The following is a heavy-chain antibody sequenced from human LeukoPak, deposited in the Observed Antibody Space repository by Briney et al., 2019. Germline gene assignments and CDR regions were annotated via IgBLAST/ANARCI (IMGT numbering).Heavy chain of an antibody. J-gene: IGHJ3*02. Sequence: GGSLRLSCAASGLTVSSNYMSWVRQAPGKGLEWVSVIYSGGSTYYADSVKGRFTISRDNSKNTLYLQMNSLRAEDTAVYYCARAGGLLRDYIWGSYLGAFDIWGQGTMVTVSS. CDR3: ARAGGLLRDYIWGSYLGAFDI. CDR2: IYSGGST. D-gene: IGHD3-16*01. CDR1: GLTVSSNY. V-gene: IGHV3-53*01.